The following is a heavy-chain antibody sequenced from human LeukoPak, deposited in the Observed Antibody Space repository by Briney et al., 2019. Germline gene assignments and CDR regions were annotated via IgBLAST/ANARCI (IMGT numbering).Heavy chain of an antibody. CDR3: ALGRYCSGGSCLSD. Sequence: GGSLRLSCAASGFTFSSYEMNWVRQAPGKGLEWVSYISSSGSTIYYADSVKGRFTISRDNAKKSLYLQMNSLGAEDTAVYYCALGRYCSGGSCLSDWGQGTLVTVSS. D-gene: IGHD2-15*01. V-gene: IGHV3-48*03. CDR2: ISSSGSTI. CDR1: GFTFSSYE. J-gene: IGHJ4*02.